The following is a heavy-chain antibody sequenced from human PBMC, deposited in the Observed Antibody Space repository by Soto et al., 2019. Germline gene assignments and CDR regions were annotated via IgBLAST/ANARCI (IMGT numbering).Heavy chain of an antibody. CDR1: GGSISSSSYY. J-gene: IGHJ4*02. V-gene: IGHV4-39*01. CDR3: ARSGSGSHPDY. Sequence: SETLSLTCTVSGGSISSSSYYWGWIRQPPGKGLEWIGSIYYSGSTYYNPSLKSRVTISVDTSKNQFSLKLSSVTAADTAVYYCARSGSGSHPDYWGQGTLVTVSS. CDR2: IYYSGST. D-gene: IGHD3-10*01.